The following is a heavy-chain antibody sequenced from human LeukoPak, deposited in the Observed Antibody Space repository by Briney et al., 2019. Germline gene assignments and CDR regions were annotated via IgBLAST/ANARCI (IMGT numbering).Heavy chain of an antibody. CDR2: IYTSGST. CDR3: ARDPGVGATTLGAFDT. J-gene: IGHJ3*02. D-gene: IGHD1-26*01. Sequence: SETLSLTCTVSGGSISTYYWSWIRQAAGKGLEWIGRIYTSGSTNYNPSLKSRVTMSVDTSKNQFSLKLNSVTAADTAVYYCARDPGVGATTLGAFDTWGQGTMVTVSS. V-gene: IGHV4-4*07. CDR1: GGSISTYY.